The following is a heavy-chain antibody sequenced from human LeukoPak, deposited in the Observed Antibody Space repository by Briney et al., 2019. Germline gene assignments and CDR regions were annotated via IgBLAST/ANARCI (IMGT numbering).Heavy chain of an antibody. CDR3: ARDEQWLDYYFDY. D-gene: IGHD6-19*01. Sequence: TSETLSLTCTVSGGSISSSSYYWGWIRQPPGKGLEWIGSIYCSGSTYYNPSLKSRVTISVDTSKNQFSLKLSSVTAADTAVYYCARDEQWLDYYFDYWGQGTLVTVSS. CDR2: IYCSGST. CDR1: GGSISSSSYY. J-gene: IGHJ4*02. V-gene: IGHV4-39*07.